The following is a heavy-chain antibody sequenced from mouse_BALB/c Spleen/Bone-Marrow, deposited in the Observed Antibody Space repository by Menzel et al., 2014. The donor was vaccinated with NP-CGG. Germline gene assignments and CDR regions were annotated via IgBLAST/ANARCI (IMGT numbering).Heavy chain of an antibody. V-gene: IGHV7-3*02. CDR3: ARAGHYYAMDY. CDR2: IRNKPNGYTT. Sequence: EVKLVESGGGLVQPGGSLRLSCATSGFTFTDYYMSWVRQPPGKALEWLGFIRNKPNGYTTEYSASVKGRFTISRDNSXSILYLQMNTLRAEDSATYYCARAGHYYAMDYWGQGTSVTVSS. CDR1: GFTFTDYY. J-gene: IGHJ4*01.